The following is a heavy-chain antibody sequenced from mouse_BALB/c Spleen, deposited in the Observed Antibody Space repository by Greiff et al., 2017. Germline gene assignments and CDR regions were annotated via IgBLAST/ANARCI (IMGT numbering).Heavy chain of an antibody. CDR3: ARHDNYCSSYPYYFDY. CDR1: GFTFSSYG. CDR2: ISSGGSYT. D-gene: IGHD1-1*01. J-gene: IGHJ2*01. V-gene: IGHV5-6*01. Sequence: EVQLVESGGDLVKPGGSLKLSCAASGFTFSSYGMSWVRQTPDKRLEWVATISSGGSYTYYPDSVKGRFTISRDNAKNTLYMQMSSLTSEDAAMYYCARHDNYCSSYPYYFDYWGQGTTLTVSS.